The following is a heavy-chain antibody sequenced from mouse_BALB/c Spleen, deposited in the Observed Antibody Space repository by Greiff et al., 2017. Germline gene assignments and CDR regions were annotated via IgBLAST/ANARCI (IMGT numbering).Heavy chain of an antibody. J-gene: IGHJ2*01. Sequence: DVQLVESGGGLVQPGGSRKLSCAASGFTFSSFGMHWVRQAPEKGLEWVAYISSGSSTIYYADTVKGRFTISRDNPKNTLFLQMTSLRSEDTAMYYCARSGNYYGSSYGYFDYWGQGTTLTVSS. D-gene: IGHD1-1*01. V-gene: IGHV5-17*02. CDR3: ARSGNYYGSSYGYFDY. CDR1: GFTFSSFG. CDR2: ISSGSSTI.